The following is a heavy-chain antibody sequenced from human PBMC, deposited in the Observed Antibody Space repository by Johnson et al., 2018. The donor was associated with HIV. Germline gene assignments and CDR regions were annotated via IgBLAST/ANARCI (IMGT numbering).Heavy chain of an antibody. V-gene: IGHV3-30*02. CDR3: ARVGSSWGRDAFDI. J-gene: IGHJ3*02. CDR2: IRNDGSNH. Sequence: QVQLVESGGGLVKPGGSLRLSCAASGLTFSRYAMHWVRQAPGKGLEWVASIRNDGSNHYYVVSVKGRFTISRDNSKNTLYLQMNSLRAEDTAVYYCARVGSSWGRDAFDIWGQGTMVTVSS. D-gene: IGHD6-13*01. CDR1: GLTFSRYA.